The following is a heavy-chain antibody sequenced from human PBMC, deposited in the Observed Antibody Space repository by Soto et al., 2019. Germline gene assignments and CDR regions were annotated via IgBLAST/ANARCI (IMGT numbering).Heavy chain of an antibody. CDR1: GYTFTGYY. J-gene: IGHJ4*02. V-gene: IGHV1-2*02. D-gene: IGHD5-18*01. CDR3: ARSRNRYRYGSHSIDY. CDR2: INPNSGGT. Sequence: QVQLVQSGAEVKKPGASVKVSCKASGYTFTGYYMHWVRQAPGQGLERMGWINPNSGGTKYAQKFQGRVTMTRDTSISTAYMELSRLRSDDTAVYYCARSRNRYRYGSHSIDYWGQGNLVTVSS.